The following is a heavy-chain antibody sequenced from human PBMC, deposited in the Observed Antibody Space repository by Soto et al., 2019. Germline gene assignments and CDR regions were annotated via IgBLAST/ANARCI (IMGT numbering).Heavy chain of an antibody. CDR2: IRSKAYGGTT. J-gene: IGHJ6*03. Sequence: QPGGSLRLSCTASGFTFGDYAMIWFRQAPGKGLEWVGFIRSKAYGGTTEYAASVKGRFTISRDDSKSIAYLQMNSLKTEDTAVYYCTRACRELVRRSPLRFLERYYYYMDVWGKGTTVTVSS. CDR3: TRACRELVRRSPLRFLERYYYYMDV. D-gene: IGHD3-3*01. CDR1: GFTFGDYA. V-gene: IGHV3-49*03.